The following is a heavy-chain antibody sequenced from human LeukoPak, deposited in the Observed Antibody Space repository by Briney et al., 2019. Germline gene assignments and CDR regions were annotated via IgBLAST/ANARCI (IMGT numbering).Heavy chain of an antibody. Sequence: PGGSLRLSCAASGFTFSSYSMHWVRQAPGKGLVWVSHINTDGSSTSLADSVKGRFTISRDNAKNTLYLQMNSLRAEDTAVYYCGRSGVAYGMDVWGQGTTVTVSS. D-gene: IGHD2-8*01. V-gene: IGHV3-74*01. CDR2: INTDGSST. J-gene: IGHJ6*02. CDR1: GFTFSSYS. CDR3: GRSGVAYGMDV.